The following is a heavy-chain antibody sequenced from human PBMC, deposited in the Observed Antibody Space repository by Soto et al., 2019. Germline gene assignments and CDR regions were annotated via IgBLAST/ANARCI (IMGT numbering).Heavy chain of an antibody. CDR3: ARHPDYYGSGSYYKVNYYMDV. CDR2: IYPGDSDT. D-gene: IGHD3-10*01. Sequence: GESLKISCKGSGYSFTSYWIGWVRQMPGKGLEWMGIIYPGDSDTRYSPSFQGQVTISADKSISTAYLQWSSLKASDTAMYYCARHPDYYGSGSYYKVNYYMDVWGKGTTVTVSS. CDR1: GYSFTSYW. V-gene: IGHV5-51*01. J-gene: IGHJ6*03.